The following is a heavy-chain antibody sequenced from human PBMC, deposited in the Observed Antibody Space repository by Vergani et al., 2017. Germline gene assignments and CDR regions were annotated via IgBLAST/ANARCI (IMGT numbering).Heavy chain of an antibody. Sequence: QVQLQESGPGLVKPSGTLSLTCAVYGGSFSGCYWSWIRQPPGKGLEWIGEINHSGSTNYNPSLKSRVTISVDTSKNQFSLKLSSVTAADTAVYYCARGRGVFDPWGQGTLVTVSS. J-gene: IGHJ5*02. CDR1: GGSFSGCY. D-gene: IGHD3-10*01. V-gene: IGHV4-34*01. CDR2: INHSGST. CDR3: ARGRGVFDP.